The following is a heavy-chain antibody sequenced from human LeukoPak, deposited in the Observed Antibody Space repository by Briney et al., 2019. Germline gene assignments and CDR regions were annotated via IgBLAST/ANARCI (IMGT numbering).Heavy chain of an antibody. CDR3: ASQGYSYGFPLDY. V-gene: IGHV3-53*01. J-gene: IGHJ4*02. CDR1: GFAVSSNY. D-gene: IGHD5-18*01. CDR2: IYSGGST. Sequence: GGSLRLSCAASGFAVSSNYMSWVRQAPGKGLEWVSIIYSGGSTYYADSVKGRFTISRDNSKNTLYLQMNSLRAEDTAVYYCASQGYSYGFPLDYWGQGTLVTVSS.